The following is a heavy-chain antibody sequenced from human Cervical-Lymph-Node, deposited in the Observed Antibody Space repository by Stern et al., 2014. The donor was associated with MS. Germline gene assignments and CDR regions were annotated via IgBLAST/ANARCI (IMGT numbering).Heavy chain of an antibody. D-gene: IGHD1-1*01. CDR2: ITNVGST. CDR3: ARDTSSPERSDW. V-gene: IGHV3-53*01. CDR1: GFTVSRDY. J-gene: IGHJ4*02. Sequence: GQLVESGGGVIQPGGSLRLSCTASGFTVSRDYMTWVRQAPGKGLEWVSLITNVGSTFYTDSVKVRFTISRDDSKNTVYLHMTSLRAEDTAMYYCARDTSSPERSDWWGQGTLVTVSS.